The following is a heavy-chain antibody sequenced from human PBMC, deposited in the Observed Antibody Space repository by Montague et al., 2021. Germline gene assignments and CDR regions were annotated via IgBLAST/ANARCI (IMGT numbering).Heavy chain of an antibody. CDR3: ARDREAAPFDF. J-gene: IGHJ4*02. D-gene: IGHD2-15*01. CDR2: IFHSGST. Sequence: SETLSLTCTVSGYSISSGYYWGWIRQPPGKGLEWIGSIFHSGSTSYNPSLKSRVTISVDTSKNQFSLKLTSVTAADTALYYCARDREAAPFDFWGQGTLVTVSS. CDR1: GYSISSGYY. V-gene: IGHV4-38-2*02.